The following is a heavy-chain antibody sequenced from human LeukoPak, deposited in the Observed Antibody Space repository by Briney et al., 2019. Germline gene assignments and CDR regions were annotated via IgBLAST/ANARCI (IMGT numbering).Heavy chain of an antibody. CDR2: INHSGRT. J-gene: IGHJ4*02. V-gene: IGHV4-34*01. Sequence: SETLSLTCAVYGGSFSGYYWHWIRQPPGEGLEWIGEINHSGRTNYNPSLKSRVTISVDTSNSQCSLKLSSVTAANTAVYYCARVSGWLRSYFDYWGQGTLVTVSS. D-gene: IGHD5-12*01. CDR3: ARVSGWLRSYFDY. CDR1: GGSFSGYY.